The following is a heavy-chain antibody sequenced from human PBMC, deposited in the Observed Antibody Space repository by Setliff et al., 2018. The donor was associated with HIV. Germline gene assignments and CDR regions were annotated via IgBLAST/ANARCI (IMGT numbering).Heavy chain of an antibody. J-gene: IGHJ4*02. D-gene: IGHD3-22*01. CDR2: IWYDGSSE. V-gene: IGHV3-33*01. Sequence: SLRLSCAASGFTFRNYGMHWVRQAPGKGLEWVAVIWYDGSSEYYGDSVKGRFTISRDNSKKTLYLQMNSLRAEDTAVYYCARDPGGDTSGYLIYYYDYWGQGTLVTVSS. CDR3: ARDPGGDTSGYLIYYYDY. CDR1: GFTFRNYG.